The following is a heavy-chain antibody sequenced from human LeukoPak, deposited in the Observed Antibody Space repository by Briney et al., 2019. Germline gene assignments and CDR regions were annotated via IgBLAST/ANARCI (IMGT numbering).Heavy chain of an antibody. J-gene: IGHJ6*03. V-gene: IGHV3-23*01. D-gene: IGHD2/OR15-2a*01. Sequence: GGTLRLSCAASGFSFNSFGMSWVRQTPGKGLEWVSSIHSRGDNTHYALSLAGTFTISSDTSNNTVYLQLNLLRVEHTATYYCARQFLRASYFYYFDVWGTGTPVTVSS. CDR2: IHSRGDNT. CDR1: GFSFNSFG. CDR3: ARQFLRASYFYYFDV.